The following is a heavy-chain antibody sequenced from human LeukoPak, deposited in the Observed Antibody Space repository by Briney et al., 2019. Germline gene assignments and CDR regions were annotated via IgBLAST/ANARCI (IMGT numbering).Heavy chain of an antibody. D-gene: IGHD3-22*01. V-gene: IGHV3-23*01. Sequence: GGSLRLSRAASGFSFYNYALNWVRQAPGKGLEGVSVIGGSGGGTYYADSVKGRFTIFRDSSKNTLYLQMNNLRAEDTAVYYCAKGADGSAYYFFDYWGQGALVTVSS. CDR1: GFSFYNYA. CDR3: AKGADGSAYYFFDY. J-gene: IGHJ4*02. CDR2: IGGSGGGT.